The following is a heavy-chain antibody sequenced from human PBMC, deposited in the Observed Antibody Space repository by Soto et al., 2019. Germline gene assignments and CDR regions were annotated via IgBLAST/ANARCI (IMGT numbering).Heavy chain of an antibody. CDR3: AKGVRSEGPDF. CDR1: GGTLSSYT. Sequence: QVQLVQSGAEVKKPGSSVKVSCKASGGTLSSYTISWVRQAPGQGLEWMGRIIPILGIANYEQKFQGRVTITADKSTSTAYMELSTLRSEDTVVYYCAKGVRSEGPDFWGQATMSAISS. J-gene: IGHJ3*01. D-gene: IGHD3-16*02. V-gene: IGHV1-69*02. CDR2: IIPILGIA.